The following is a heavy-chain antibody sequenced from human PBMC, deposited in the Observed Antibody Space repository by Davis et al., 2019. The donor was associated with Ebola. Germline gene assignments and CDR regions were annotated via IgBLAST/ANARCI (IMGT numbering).Heavy chain of an antibody. V-gene: IGHV3-30*18. D-gene: IGHD5-18*01. CDR3: AKSQGYSYGGGADY. J-gene: IGHJ4*02. Sequence: PGGSLRLSCAASGFTFSNYGMHWVRQAPGRGLQWVAIISYDGNNKYYADSVKGRFTISRDNSKNTLYLQMNSLTAEDTAVYYCAKSQGYSYGGGADYWGQGTLVTVSS. CDR2: ISYDGNNK. CDR1: GFTFSNYG.